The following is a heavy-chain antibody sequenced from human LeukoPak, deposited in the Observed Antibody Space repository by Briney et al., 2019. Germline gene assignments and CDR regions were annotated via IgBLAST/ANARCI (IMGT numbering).Heavy chain of an antibody. D-gene: IGHD3-10*01. CDR2: ISSDGNNK. CDR1: GFTFYSYP. CDR3: ARPGDSESFYRAIDY. J-gene: IGHJ4*02. Sequence: QPGGSLRLSCAASGFTFYSYPMNWVRQAPGKGLEWVAVISSDGNNKYYADSVKGRFAISRDNSNNTLSLQMNGLRLEDTAVYYCARPGDSESFYRAIDYWGRGTLVTVS. V-gene: IGHV3-30*09.